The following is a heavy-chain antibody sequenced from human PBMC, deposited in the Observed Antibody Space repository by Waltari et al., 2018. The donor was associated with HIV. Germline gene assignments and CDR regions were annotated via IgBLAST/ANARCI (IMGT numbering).Heavy chain of an antibody. CDR2: INSDGSGT. Sequence: EVQLVESGGGLVQPGGSLRLSCAASGFTFSSYWMHWVRQAPGKGLVWVACINSDGSGTSYADSVKGRFTISRDNAKNTLYLQMNSLRAEDTAVYYCARGPTTHVGIGDYWGQGTLVTVSS. D-gene: IGHD7-27*01. CDR3: ARGPTTHVGIGDY. J-gene: IGHJ4*02. CDR1: GFTFSSYW. V-gene: IGHV3-74*01.